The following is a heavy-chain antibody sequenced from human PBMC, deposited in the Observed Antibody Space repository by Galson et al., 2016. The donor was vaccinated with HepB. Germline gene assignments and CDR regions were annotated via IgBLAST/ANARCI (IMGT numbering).Heavy chain of an antibody. J-gene: IGHJ6*04. CDR2: VYTSGTT. V-gene: IGHV4-61*02. CDR1: GGSLRSGSYY. Sequence: TLSLTCTVSGGSLRSGSYYWSWIRQPAGKGLEWIGRVYTSGTTNYNPPLKSRVTISIDTSKNQLSLRVISVTAADTAVYYFAREGDYYYYYGMDVWGNGTTVTVSS. CDR3: AREGDYYYYYGMDV.